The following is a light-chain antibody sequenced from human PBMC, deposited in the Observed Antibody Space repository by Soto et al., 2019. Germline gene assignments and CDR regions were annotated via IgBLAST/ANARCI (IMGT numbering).Light chain of an antibody. CDR1: SSDVGAYIY. J-gene: IGLJ1*01. Sequence: QSALTQPPSASGSPGQSVTISCTGTSSDVGAYIYVSWYQHHPGKAPKLIIYEASKRPSGVPDRFSGSYSGDTASLTVSGLQAEDEADYYCGSYEGGNNPYVFGTGTKLTVL. CDR2: EAS. CDR3: GSYEGGNNPYV. V-gene: IGLV2-8*01.